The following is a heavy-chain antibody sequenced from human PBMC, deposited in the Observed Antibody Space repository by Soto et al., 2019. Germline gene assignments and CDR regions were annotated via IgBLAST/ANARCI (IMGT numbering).Heavy chain of an antibody. CDR3: ASGRQQLARGYFQH. J-gene: IGHJ1*01. CDR1: GYTFTSYG. CDR2: ISAYNGNT. V-gene: IGHV1-18*04. D-gene: IGHD6-13*01. Sequence: QVQLVQSGAEVKKPGASVKVSCKASGYTFTSYGISWVRQAPGQGLEWMGWISAYNGNTNYAQKLQGRVTTTTDTSTTTAYMERRSLRSDDTAVYYCASGRQQLARGYFQHWGQGTLVTVSS.